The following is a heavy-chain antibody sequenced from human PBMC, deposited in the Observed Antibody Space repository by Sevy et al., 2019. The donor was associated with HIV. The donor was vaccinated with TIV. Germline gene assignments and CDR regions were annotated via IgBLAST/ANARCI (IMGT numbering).Heavy chain of an antibody. Sequence: GGSLRLSCAASGLSVSDNFMSWVRQAPGKGLEWVSVIYIGHNTYYADSVKGPFTMSRVNAENTLFIQMNSLRVEDTAVYYCARGKHVSDYYGSFDYWGQGTLVTVSS. CDR2: IYIGHNT. CDR1: GLSVSDNF. V-gene: IGHV3-53*01. J-gene: IGHJ4*02. D-gene: IGHD3-3*01. CDR3: ARGKHVSDYYGSFDY.